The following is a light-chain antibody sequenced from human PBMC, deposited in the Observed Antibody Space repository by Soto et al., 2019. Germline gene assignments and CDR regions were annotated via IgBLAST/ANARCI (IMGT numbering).Light chain of an antibody. CDR1: QSISSY. Sequence: DIQMTQSPSSLSASVGARVTITCRASQSISSYLNWYQQKPGKAPKLLIYAAYSLQSGVPSRFSGSGSGTDFTLTISSLQPEDFATYYCKQSYSTPITFGQGTRLEIK. CDR2: AAY. J-gene: IGKJ5*01. CDR3: KQSYSTPIT. V-gene: IGKV1-39*01.